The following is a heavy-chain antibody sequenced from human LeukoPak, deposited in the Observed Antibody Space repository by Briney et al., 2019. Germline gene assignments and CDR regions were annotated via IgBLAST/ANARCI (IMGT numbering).Heavy chain of an antibody. V-gene: IGHV4-59*01. CDR1: GGSINNYY. Sequence: PSETLSLTCAVSGGSINNYYWNWIRQPPGKGLEWIGYFYYSGSTNYNPSLKSRVTISVDTSKNQFSLKLSSVTAADTAVYYCARGLPITMIEINWFDPWGQGTLVTVSS. J-gene: IGHJ5*02. CDR2: FYYSGST. D-gene: IGHD3-22*01. CDR3: ARGLPITMIEINWFDP.